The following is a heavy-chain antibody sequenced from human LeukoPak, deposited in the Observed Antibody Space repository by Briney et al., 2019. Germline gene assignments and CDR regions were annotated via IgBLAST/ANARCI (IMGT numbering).Heavy chain of an antibody. V-gene: IGHV4-39*07. J-gene: IGHJ4*02. Sequence: SETLSLTCNVSDDSISIVSYYWAWIRQTPGKGLEWIGSIYYYSGSTYYNPSLKSRVTISVDTSKNQFSLKLSSVTAADTAVYYCARTPRRGYCSSTSCYDDYWGQGTLVTVSS. CDR2: IYYYSGST. CDR3: ARTPRRGYCSSTSCYDDY. D-gene: IGHD2-2*01. CDR1: DDSISIVSYY.